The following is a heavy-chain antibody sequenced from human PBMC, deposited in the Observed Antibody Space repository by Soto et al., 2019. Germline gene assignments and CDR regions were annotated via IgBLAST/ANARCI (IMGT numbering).Heavy chain of an antibody. Sequence: PXASLSLTCAVCGDCMTTWGFSWTWVRQRPGRGLEWIGQVYHRESSQYNPSLKGRVSMCVDTSTSLFSLRLTSLTAADTAVYFCTRGSAATLSLRYFDTWGQRTLVTVSS. CDR2: VYHRESS. V-gene: IGHV4-30-2*01. D-gene: IGHD2-15*01. CDR1: GDCMTTWGFS. CDR3: TRGSAATLSLRYFDT. J-gene: IGHJ4*02.